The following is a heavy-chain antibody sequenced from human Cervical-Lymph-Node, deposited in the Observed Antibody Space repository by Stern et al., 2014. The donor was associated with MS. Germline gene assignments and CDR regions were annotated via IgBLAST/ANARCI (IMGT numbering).Heavy chain of an antibody. CDR1: GFTFSDYY. CDR3: ARDQDGGDWYDY. D-gene: IGHD2-21*02. Sequence: VQLEESGGGLVKPGGSLRLSCAASGFTFSDYYMTWIRQAPGKGLEWLSYISPSGDTIYYADSVKGRFTISRDDAKNSLYLQMNILRAEDTAVYYCARDQDGGDWYDYWGQGTLVTVSS. V-gene: IGHV3-11*01. CDR2: ISPSGDTI. J-gene: IGHJ4*02.